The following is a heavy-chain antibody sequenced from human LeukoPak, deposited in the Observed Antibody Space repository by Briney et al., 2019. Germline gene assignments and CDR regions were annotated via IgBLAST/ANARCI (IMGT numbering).Heavy chain of an antibody. Sequence: GRSLRLSCAASGFTFSSYGMHWVRQAPGKGLEWVAVISYDGSNKYYADSVKGRFTISRDNSKNTLYLQMNSLRAEDTAVYYCARVLGYDSSGYLYFDYWGQGTLVTVSS. D-gene: IGHD3-22*01. CDR1: GFTFSSYG. CDR2: ISYDGSNK. V-gene: IGHV3-30*03. CDR3: ARVLGYDSSGYLYFDY. J-gene: IGHJ4*02.